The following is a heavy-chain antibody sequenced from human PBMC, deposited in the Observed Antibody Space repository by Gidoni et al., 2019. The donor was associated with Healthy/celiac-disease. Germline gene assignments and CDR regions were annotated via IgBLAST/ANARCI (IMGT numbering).Heavy chain of an antibody. CDR3: ARVYYDSSGYYFDY. V-gene: IGHV3-72*01. D-gene: IGHD3-22*01. J-gene: IGHJ4*02. CDR2: TRNKANNYTT. CDR1: GFTFSDHY. Sequence: EVQLVESGGGLVQPGGSLRLSCAASGFTFSDHYMDWVRQAPGKGLEWVGRTRNKANNYTTEYAASVKGRFTISRDDSKNSLYLQMNSLKTEDTAVYYCARVYYDSSGYYFDYWGQGTLVTVSS.